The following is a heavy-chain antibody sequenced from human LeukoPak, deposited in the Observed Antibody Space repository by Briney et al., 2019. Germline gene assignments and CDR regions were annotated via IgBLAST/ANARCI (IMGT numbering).Heavy chain of an antibody. CDR3: ARGPIRLGELSSYFDY. J-gene: IGHJ4*02. CDR2: IIPIFGTA. D-gene: IGHD3-16*02. V-gene: IGHV1-69*01. CDR1: GGTFSSYA. Sequence: SVKVSCKASGGTFSSYAISWVRQAPGQGLEWMGGIIPIFGTANYAQKFQGRVTITADESTSTAYMELSSLRSEDTAVYYCARGPIRLGELSSYFDYWGQGTLVTVSS.